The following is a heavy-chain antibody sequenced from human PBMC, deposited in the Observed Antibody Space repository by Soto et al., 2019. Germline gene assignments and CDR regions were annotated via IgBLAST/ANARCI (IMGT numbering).Heavy chain of an antibody. CDR2: ISGSGGST. V-gene: IGHV3-23*01. J-gene: IGHJ1*01. CDR1: GFTFSSYA. Sequence: GSLRLSCAAFGFTFSSYAMSWVRQAPGKGLEWVSAISGSGGSTYYADSVKGRFTISRDNSKNTLYLQMNSLRAEDTAVYYCAKGPHVLRYFDWLLLWGQGTLVTVSS. CDR3: AKGPHVLRYFDWLLL. D-gene: IGHD3-9*01.